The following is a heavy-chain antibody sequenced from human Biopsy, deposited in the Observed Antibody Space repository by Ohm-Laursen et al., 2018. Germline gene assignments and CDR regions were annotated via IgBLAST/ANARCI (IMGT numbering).Heavy chain of an antibody. CDR2: ISYTGYT. CDR3: ARGSNDFGGLYFPR. Sequence: SQTLSLTWAASGGSFTGHYWSWIRQPPGKGLEWIGHISYTGYTSYNASLKSRVTISVDTSRNHFSLRLSSLTAADTAVYYCARGSNDFGGLYFPRWGQGTLLTVSS. CDR1: GGSFTGHY. V-gene: IGHV4-59*11. J-gene: IGHJ4*02. D-gene: IGHD4-23*01.